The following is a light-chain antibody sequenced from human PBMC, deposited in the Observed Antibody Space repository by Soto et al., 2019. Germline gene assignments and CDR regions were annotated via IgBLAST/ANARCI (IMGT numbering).Light chain of an antibody. Sequence: VFTQSPSTLSLSPGERASLSCRASQSVTTYLAWYQQKPGQAPRLLIYDSSNRATGIPPRFSGSGSGTDFTLTISSLESEDFAVYYCQQRVNRVTFGGGTKVDI. CDR1: QSVTTY. CDR3: QQRVNRVT. J-gene: IGKJ4*01. V-gene: IGKV3-11*01. CDR2: DSS.